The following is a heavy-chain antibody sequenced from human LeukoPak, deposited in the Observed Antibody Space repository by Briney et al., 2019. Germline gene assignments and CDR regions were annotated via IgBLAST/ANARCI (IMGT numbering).Heavy chain of an antibody. V-gene: IGHV3-30-3*01. CDR1: GFTFSSYA. CDR2: ISYDGSNK. CDR3: ATGRDGYNLDY. D-gene: IGHD5-24*01. J-gene: IGHJ4*02. Sequence: PGGSLRLSCAASGFTFSSYAMHWVRQAPGKGLEWVAVISYDGSNKYYADSVKGRFTISRDNSKNTLYLQMNSLRAEDTAVYYCATGRDGYNLDYWSQGTLVTVSS.